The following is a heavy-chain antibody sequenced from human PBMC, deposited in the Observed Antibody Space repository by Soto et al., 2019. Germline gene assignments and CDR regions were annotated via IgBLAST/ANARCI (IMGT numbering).Heavy chain of an antibody. CDR2: ILYDGSNE. Sequence: PGGSLRLSCVASGFTFSNFGMHWVRQAPGKGLEWLTFILYDGSNEYYADSVKGRFTISRDNSKNTLYLQMNSLRAEDTAVYYCARDQIAVAPFDYWGQGTLVTVSS. CDR1: GFTFSNFG. CDR3: ARDQIAVAPFDY. J-gene: IGHJ4*02. V-gene: IGHV3-30*03. D-gene: IGHD6-19*01.